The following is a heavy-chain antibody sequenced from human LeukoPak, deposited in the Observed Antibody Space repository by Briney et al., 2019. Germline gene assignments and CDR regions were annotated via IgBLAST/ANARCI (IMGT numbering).Heavy chain of an antibody. J-gene: IGHJ4*02. CDR2: ISYDGSNK. V-gene: IGHV3-30*18. D-gene: IGHD3-10*01. CDR3: AKAGSGSSLFDY. Sequence: GGSLRLSCAASGFTFSSYGMHWVRQAPGKGLEWVAVISYDGSNKYYADSVKGRFTISRDNSKNTLYLQMNSLRAEDTAVYYCAKAGSGSSLFDYWGQGTLVTVSS. CDR1: GFTFSSYG.